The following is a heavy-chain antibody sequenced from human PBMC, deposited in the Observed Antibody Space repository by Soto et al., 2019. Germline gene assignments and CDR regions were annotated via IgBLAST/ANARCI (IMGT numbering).Heavy chain of an antibody. Sequence: SQTLSLTFTISGDSVSNNSAAWNWIRQSPSRGLEWLGRTYYRSKWYNDYAVSVKSRITINPDTSKNQFSLQLNSVTPEDTAVYYCARDSPVTPRYGMDVWGQGNTVTVSS. CDR3: ARDSPVTPRYGMDV. CDR1: GDSVSNNSAA. D-gene: IGHD3-16*02. CDR2: TYYRSKWYN. J-gene: IGHJ6*02. V-gene: IGHV6-1*01.